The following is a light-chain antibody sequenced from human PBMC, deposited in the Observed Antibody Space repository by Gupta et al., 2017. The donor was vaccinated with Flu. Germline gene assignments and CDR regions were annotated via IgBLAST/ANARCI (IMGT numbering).Light chain of an antibody. V-gene: IGLV2-8*01. CDR3: SSYAGSNNFVV. CDR1: SSAVGGYNY. J-gene: IGLJ1*01. Sequence: SALTQPPSASGSPGQSVTISCTGPSSAVGGYNYVSWYQQHPGKAPNLLIYEDSRRRSGVPDRFSGSKSGNTAALTIAGLQAEDEADYYCSSYAGSNNFVVFGTGTKLTVL. CDR2: EDS.